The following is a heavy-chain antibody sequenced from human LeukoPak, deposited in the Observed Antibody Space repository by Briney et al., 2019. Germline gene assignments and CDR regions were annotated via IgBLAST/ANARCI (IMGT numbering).Heavy chain of an antibody. V-gene: IGHV3-33*08. J-gene: IGHJ4*02. CDR3: ARGGSYYDY. D-gene: IGHD3-16*01. CDR2: VWYDGSKK. CDR1: GFTVSSNY. Sequence: GGSLRLSCAASGFTVSSNYMSWVRQAPGRGVEGVAIVWYDGSKKYYSDSVKGRFTISRDNSQNTLYLQMNSLRAEDTAVYYCARGGSYYDYWGQGTLVTVSS.